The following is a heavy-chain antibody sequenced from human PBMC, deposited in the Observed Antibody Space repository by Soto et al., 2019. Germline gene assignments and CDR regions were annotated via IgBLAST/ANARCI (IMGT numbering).Heavy chain of an antibody. D-gene: IGHD6-13*01. CDR2: ISGSGGGT. CDR1: GFTFSSYA. J-gene: IGHJ4*02. Sequence: GGSLRLSCAASGFTFSSYAMSWVRQAPGKGLEWVSIISGSGGGTYYADSVKGRFTISRDNSKNTLYLQVNSLRAEDTAVYYCAKGDSSWSYFDFWGQGTLVTVSS. V-gene: IGHV3-23*01. CDR3: AKGDSSWSYFDF.